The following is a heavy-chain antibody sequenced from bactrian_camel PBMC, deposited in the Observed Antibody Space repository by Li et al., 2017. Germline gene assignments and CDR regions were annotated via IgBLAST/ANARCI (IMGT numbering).Heavy chain of an antibody. CDR3: AAGGRSFTGYSFSCDLRY. CDR2: IDTRLGNT. J-gene: IGHJ4*01. CDR1: GYTYGRYC. Sequence: LVESGGGSVQAGGSLRLSCVFTGYTYGRYCMGWFRQAPGKARESVASIDTRLGNTYYSDSATGRFTISQESAKNTVYLQMDSLKPEDTAMYYCAAGGRSFTGYSFSCDLRYWGQGTQVTVS. V-gene: IGHV3S32*01. D-gene: IGHD5*01.